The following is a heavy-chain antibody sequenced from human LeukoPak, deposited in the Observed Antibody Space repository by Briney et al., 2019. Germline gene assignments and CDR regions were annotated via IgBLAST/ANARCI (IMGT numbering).Heavy chain of an antibody. CDR2: IYTSGST. CDR3: ARVSGAGRPLYYYYMDV. Sequence: SETLSLTWTVSGGSISSYYWSWIRQPAGKGLEWIGRIYTSGSTNYNPSLKSRVTTSVDTSKNQFSLKLSSVTAADTAVYYCARVSGAGRPLYYYYMDVWGKGTTVTVSS. J-gene: IGHJ6*03. D-gene: IGHD6-6*01. V-gene: IGHV4-4*07. CDR1: GGSISSYY.